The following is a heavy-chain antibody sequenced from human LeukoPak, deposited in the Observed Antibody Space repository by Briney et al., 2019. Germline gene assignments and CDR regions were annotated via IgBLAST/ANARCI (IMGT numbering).Heavy chain of an antibody. D-gene: IGHD3-9*01. J-gene: IGHJ3*02. Sequence: PGGSLRLSCAASGFTFSSYTMSWVRQAPGKGLEWVAVISYDGSNKYYADSVKGRFTISRDNSKNTLYLQMNSLRAEDTAVYYCAREDPYYDILTGYYRQGGGIDIWGQGTMVTVSS. CDR2: ISYDGSNK. CDR1: GFTFSSYT. V-gene: IGHV3-30-3*01. CDR3: AREDPYYDILTGYYRQGGGIDI.